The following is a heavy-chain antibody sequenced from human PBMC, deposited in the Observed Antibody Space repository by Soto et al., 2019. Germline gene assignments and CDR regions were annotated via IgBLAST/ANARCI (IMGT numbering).Heavy chain of an antibody. CDR3: ARVAKEMAGMYYFDY. Sequence: ASVKVSCKASGYTFTSYYMHWVRQAPGQGLEWMGIINPSGGSTSYAQKFQGRVTMTRDTSTSTVYMELSSLRSEDTAVYYCARVAKEMAGMYYFDYWGQGTLVTVYS. CDR2: INPSGGST. V-gene: IGHV1-46*01. J-gene: IGHJ4*02. CDR1: GYTFTSYY.